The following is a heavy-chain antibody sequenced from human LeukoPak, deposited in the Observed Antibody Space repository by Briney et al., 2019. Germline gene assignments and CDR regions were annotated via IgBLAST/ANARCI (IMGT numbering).Heavy chain of an antibody. CDR1: GGSISSYY. D-gene: IGHD6-19*01. CDR2: IYYSGST. J-gene: IGHJ5*02. Sequence: SETLSLTCTVSGGSISSYYWSWIRQPPGKGLEWIGYIYYSGSTNYNPSLKSRVTISVATSKNQFSLKLSSVTAADTAVYYCAAHYVAGRGWFDPWGQGTLVTVSS. CDR3: AAHYVAGRGWFDP. V-gene: IGHV4-59*01.